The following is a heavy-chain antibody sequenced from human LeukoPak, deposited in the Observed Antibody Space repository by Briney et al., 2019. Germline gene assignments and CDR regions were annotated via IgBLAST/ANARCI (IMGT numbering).Heavy chain of an antibody. D-gene: IGHD2-2*01. J-gene: IGHJ6*02. CDR1: GFTFSDYA. CDR3: ARPYCRSTRCYPYFYGLDV. CDR2: ISSGGTPQ. V-gene: IGHV3-30*03. Sequence: PGGSLRLSCAASGFTFSDYAMHWVRQAPGKGPEWVAVISSGGTPQYYGDSVKGRFTVSRDSSKDTLYLHLNNVRTEDTAVYYCARPYCRSTRCYPYFYGLDVWGQGTTVTVSS.